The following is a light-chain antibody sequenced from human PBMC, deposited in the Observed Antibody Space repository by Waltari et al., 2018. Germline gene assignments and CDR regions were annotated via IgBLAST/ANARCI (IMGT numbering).Light chain of an antibody. J-gene: IGKJ1*01. CDR2: DAS. V-gene: IGKV1-39*01. CDR1: QFINTY. Sequence: DIQMAQSPSSLSASVGDRVTITRRASQFINTYLNWYQHRPGEAPKLLIYDASVFESGVPSRFSGSGSATDFTLTISSLQPEDIGTYYCQQSFSNPPWTFGQGTKVEV. CDR3: QQSFSNPPWT.